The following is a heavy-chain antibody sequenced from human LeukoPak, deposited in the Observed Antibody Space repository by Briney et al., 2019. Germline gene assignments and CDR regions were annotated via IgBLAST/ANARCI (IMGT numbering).Heavy chain of an antibody. CDR2: ISSSSNYI. V-gene: IGHV3-21*01. CDR1: GFTFNSYG. D-gene: IGHD3-22*01. J-gene: IGHJ4*02. Sequence: GGSLRLSCAASGFTFNSYGMNWVRQAPGKGLEWVSSISSSSNYIYYADSVKGRFTISRDNAKNSLFLQMNSLRAEDTAVYYCARGYSDSSGYSYWGQGTLVTDSS. CDR3: ARGYSDSSGYSY.